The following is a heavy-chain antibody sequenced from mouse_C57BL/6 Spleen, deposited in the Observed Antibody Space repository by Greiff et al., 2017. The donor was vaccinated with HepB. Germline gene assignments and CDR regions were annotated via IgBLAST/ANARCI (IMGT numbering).Heavy chain of an antibody. Sequence: QVHVKQPGAELVKPGASVKLSCKASGYTFTSYWMHWVKQRPGQGLEWIGMIHPNSGSTNYNEKFKSKATLTVDKSSSTAYMQLSSLTSEDSAVYYCARGDYSNLVYFDYWGQGTTLTVSS. D-gene: IGHD2-5*01. CDR2: IHPNSGST. CDR1: GYTFTSYW. V-gene: IGHV1-64*01. CDR3: ARGDYSNLVYFDY. J-gene: IGHJ2*01.